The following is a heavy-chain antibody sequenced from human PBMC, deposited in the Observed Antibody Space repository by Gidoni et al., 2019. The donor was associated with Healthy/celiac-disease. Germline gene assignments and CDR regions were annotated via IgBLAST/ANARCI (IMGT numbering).Heavy chain of an antibody. CDR3: ARNPKAPMVRGVIPEYYFDY. V-gene: IGHV3-74*01. Sequence: EVQLVESGGGLVQPGGSLRLSCAASGFTFSRYWMHWVRQAPGKGLVWVSRINSDGSSTSYADSVKGRFTISRDNAKNTLYLQMNSLRAEDTAVYYCARNPKAPMVRGVIPEYYFDYWGQGTLVTVSS. CDR1: GFTFSRYW. D-gene: IGHD3-10*01. CDR2: INSDGSST. J-gene: IGHJ4*02.